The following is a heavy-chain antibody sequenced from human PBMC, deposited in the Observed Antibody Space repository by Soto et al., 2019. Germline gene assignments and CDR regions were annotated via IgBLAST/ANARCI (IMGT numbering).Heavy chain of an antibody. V-gene: IGHV1-46*01. CDR1: GYTFTNYY. Sequence: QVHLVQSGAEVKKPGASVKVSCKASGYTFTNYYIHWVRQAPGQGLVWLGIIRPSGGRTEYPQRFQGRVTMTRDASPSAVYMELTGLTSEDPAVYSCARKPNESYYFDNWGQGTLVTVSS. J-gene: IGHJ4*02. D-gene: IGHD5-18*01. CDR3: ARKPNESYYFDN. CDR2: IRPSGGRT.